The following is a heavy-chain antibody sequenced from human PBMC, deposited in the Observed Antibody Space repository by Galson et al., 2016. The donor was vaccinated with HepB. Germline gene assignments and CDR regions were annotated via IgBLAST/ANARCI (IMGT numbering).Heavy chain of an antibody. Sequence: SLRLSCAASGFTCSSYAMSWVRQAPGKGLEWVSTISGSGYNKYYADSVKARFTISRDNSKNTLYMEMNSLRAEDTAVYYCAREPGRIQPYLHSFGMDVWGRGTTVTVSS. CDR1: GFTCSSYA. J-gene: IGHJ6*02. CDR3: AREPGRIQPYLHSFGMDV. V-gene: IGHV3-23*01. CDR2: ISGSGYNK. D-gene: IGHD5-18*01.